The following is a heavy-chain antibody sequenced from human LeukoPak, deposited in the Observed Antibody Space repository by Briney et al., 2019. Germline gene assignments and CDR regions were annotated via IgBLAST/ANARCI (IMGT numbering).Heavy chain of an antibody. CDR2: MNPNSGNT. D-gene: IGHD6-6*01. Sequence: GASVKVSCKASGYTFTSYDINWVRQATGQGREWMGWMNPNSGNTGYAQKFQGRVTMTRNTSISTAYMELSSLRSEDTAVYYCARGPKYSSLSLYYGMDVWGQGTTVTVSS. CDR1: GYTFTSYD. V-gene: IGHV1-8*01. J-gene: IGHJ6*02. CDR3: ARGPKYSSLSLYYGMDV.